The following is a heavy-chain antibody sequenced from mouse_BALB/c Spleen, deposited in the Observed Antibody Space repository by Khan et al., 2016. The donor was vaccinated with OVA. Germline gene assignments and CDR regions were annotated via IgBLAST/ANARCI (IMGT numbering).Heavy chain of an antibody. CDR3: ARTSRLEY. CDR2: ISYSGST. D-gene: IGHD3-2*02. J-gene: IGHJ2*01. CDR1: GYSITSGYG. Sequence: VQLQQSGPGLVKPSQSLSLTCTVTGYSITSGYGWNWIRQFPGNKLEWMGYISYSGSTNYNPSLKRRISITRDTSKNQFFLQLNSVTTEDTATYYCARTSRLEYWGQGTTLTVSS. V-gene: IGHV3-2*02.